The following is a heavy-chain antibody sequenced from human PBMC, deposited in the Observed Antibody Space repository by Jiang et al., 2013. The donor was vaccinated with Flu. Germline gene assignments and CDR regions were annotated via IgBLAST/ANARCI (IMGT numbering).Heavy chain of an antibody. J-gene: IGHJ5*02. D-gene: IGHD4-23*01. CDR1: GFTFSSYG. V-gene: IGHV3-15*01. Sequence: QLVESGGGVVQPGRSLRLSCAASGFTFSSYGMHWVRQAPGKGLEWVGRIKSKTDGGTTDYAAPVKGRFTISRDDSKNTLYLQMNSLKTEDTAVYYRTTDPHRLRWTHNWFDPWGQGTLVTVSS. CDR2: IKSKTDGGTT. CDR3: TTDPHRLRWTHNWFDP.